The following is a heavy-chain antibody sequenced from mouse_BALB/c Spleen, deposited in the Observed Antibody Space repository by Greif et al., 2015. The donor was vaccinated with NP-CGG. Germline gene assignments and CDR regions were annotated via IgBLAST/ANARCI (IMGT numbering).Heavy chain of an antibody. J-gene: IGHJ1*01. D-gene: IGHD6-1*01. CDR1: GFTFSSYA. Sequence: DVQLVESGGGLVKPGGSLKLSCAASGFTFSSYAMSWVRQTPEKRLEWVASISSGGSTYYPDSVKGRFTISRDNARNILYLQMSSLGSEDSAMYYCAISLYWYFDVWGAGTTVTVSS. V-gene: IGHV5-6-5*01. CDR3: AISLYWYFDV. CDR2: ISSGGST.